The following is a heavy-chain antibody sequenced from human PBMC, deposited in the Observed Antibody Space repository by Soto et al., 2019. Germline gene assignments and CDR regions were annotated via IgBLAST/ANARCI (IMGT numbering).Heavy chain of an antibody. CDR3: AKDRSVSYVDTAMATGGY. V-gene: IGHV3-23*01. J-gene: IGHJ4*02. CDR1: GFTFSSYA. D-gene: IGHD5-18*01. CDR2: IRGRGGST. Sequence: GGSLRLSCAASGFTFSSYAMSWVRQAPGKGLEWVSAIRGRGGSTYYADSVKGRFTISRDNSKNTLYLQMNSLRAGDTAVYYCAKDRSVSYVDTAMATGGYWGQGTLVTVSS.